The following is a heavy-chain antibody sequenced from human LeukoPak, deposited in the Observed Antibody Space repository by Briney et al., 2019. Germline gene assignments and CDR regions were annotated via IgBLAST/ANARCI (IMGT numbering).Heavy chain of an antibody. D-gene: IGHD3-10*01. CDR3: ARGSRITMVRGVIIRATTHYYYMDV. CDR2: INHSGST. CDR1: GGSFSGYY. V-gene: IGHV4-34*01. Sequence: SETLSLTCAVYGGSFSGYYWSWIRQPPGKGLEWIGEINHSGSTNYNPSLKSRVTISVDTSKNQFSLKLSSVTAADTVVYYCARGSRITMVRGVIIRATTHYYYMDVWGKGTTVTVSS. J-gene: IGHJ6*03.